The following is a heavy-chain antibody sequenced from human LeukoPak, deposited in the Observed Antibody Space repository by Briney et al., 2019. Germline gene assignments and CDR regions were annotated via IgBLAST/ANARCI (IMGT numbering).Heavy chain of an antibody. Sequence: PSETLSLTCAVYGGSFSDYYWSWIRQPPGKGLEWIGELNHGGSTNYNPSLKSRVSIFVGTSKNQFSLKLSSVTAADTAVYYCARAESSSLVSDYFQHWGQGTLVTVSS. D-gene: IGHD6-13*01. CDR1: GGSFSDYY. V-gene: IGHV4-34*01. CDR2: LNHGGST. J-gene: IGHJ1*01. CDR3: ARAESSSLVSDYFQH.